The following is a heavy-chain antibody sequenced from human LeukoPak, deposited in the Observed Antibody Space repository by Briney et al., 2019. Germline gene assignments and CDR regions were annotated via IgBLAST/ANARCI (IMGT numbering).Heavy chain of an antibody. CDR3: AREYYDSSGYYYHDAFDI. CDR1: GYTFTCYY. J-gene: IGHJ3*02. D-gene: IGHD3-22*01. CDR2: INPNSGGT. Sequence: ASVKVSCKASGYTFTCYYMHWVRQAPGQGLEWMGRINPNSGGTNYAQKFQGRVTITRDTSISTAYMELSRLRSDDTAVYYCAREYYDSSGYYYHDAFDIWGQGTMVTVSS. V-gene: IGHV1-2*06.